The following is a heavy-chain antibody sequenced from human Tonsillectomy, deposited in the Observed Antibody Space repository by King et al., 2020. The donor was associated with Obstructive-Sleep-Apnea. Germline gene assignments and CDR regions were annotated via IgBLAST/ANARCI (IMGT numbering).Heavy chain of an antibody. CDR3: AKEEQNYYGSGRNFDY. CDR1: GFTFSSYG. CDR2: ISYDGSNK. D-gene: IGHD3-10*01. V-gene: IGHV3-30*18. J-gene: IGHJ4*02. Sequence: QLVQSGGGVVQPGRSLRLSCAASGFTFSSYGMHWVRQAPGKGLEWVAVISYDGSNKYYADSVKGRFTISRDNSKNTLYLQMNSLRAEDTAVYYCAKEEQNYYGSGRNFDYWGQGTLVTVSS.